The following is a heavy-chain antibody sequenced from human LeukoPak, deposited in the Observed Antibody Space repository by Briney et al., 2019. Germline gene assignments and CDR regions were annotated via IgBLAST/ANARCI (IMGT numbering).Heavy chain of an antibody. V-gene: IGHV4-59*02. D-gene: IGHD7-27*01. Sequence: SETLSLTCTISGGSVSDYYWSWIRQSPGKGLEWIGYIYYTETSYNPSLKSRVTISADTSKNQFSLKLYSVTAADTAVYYCATRKLGNDYWGQGTLVTVSS. CDR1: GGSVSDYY. CDR2: IYYTET. CDR3: ATRKLGNDY. J-gene: IGHJ4*02.